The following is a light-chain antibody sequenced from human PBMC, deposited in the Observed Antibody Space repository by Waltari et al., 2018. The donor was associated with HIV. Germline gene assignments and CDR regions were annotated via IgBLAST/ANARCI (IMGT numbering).Light chain of an antibody. CDR3: QSADSSGTYPVV. CDR1: ALPKKY. Sequence: SYELTQPPSVSVSPGQTARITCSGDALPKKYAYLYQQKPGQAPVVVLYKDSERPSGIPERFSGSSSGTKVTVTISGGQAEDEADYYCQSADSSGTYPVVFGGGTKLTVL. V-gene: IGLV3-25*03. J-gene: IGLJ2*01. CDR2: KDS.